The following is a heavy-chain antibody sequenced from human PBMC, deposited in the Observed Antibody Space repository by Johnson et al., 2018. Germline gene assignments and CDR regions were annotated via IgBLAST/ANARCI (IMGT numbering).Heavy chain of an antibody. CDR1: GFTFDDYA. J-gene: IGHJ3*02. CDR3: ARDVTATGDAFDI. CDR2: ITWNSGKI. D-gene: IGHD2-21*02. Sequence: VQLVESGGGLVQPGRSLRLSCAASGFTFDDYAMHWVRQAPGKGLEWVSGITWNSGKIGYADSVKGRFTISRDNAKNSLSLQMNSLRAGDTALYYCARDVTATGDAFDIWGQGTMVTVSS. V-gene: IGHV3-9*01.